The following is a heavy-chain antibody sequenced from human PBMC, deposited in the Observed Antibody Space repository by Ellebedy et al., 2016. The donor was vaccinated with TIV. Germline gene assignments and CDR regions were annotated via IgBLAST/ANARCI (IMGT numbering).Heavy chain of an antibody. CDR3: ASPNCGGDCYWNY. D-gene: IGHD2-21*02. J-gene: IGHJ4*02. CDR1: GGSISSGGYS. Sequence: SETLSLXCAVSGGSISSGGYSWSWIRQPPGKGLEWIGYIYHSGSTYYNPSLKSRVTISVDTSKNQFSLKLSSVTAADTAVYYCASPNCGGDCYWNYWGQGTLVTVSS. CDR2: IYHSGST. V-gene: IGHV4-30-2*01.